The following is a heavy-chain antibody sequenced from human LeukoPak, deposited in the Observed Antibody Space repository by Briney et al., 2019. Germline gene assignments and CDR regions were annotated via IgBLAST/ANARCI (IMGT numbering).Heavy chain of an antibody. V-gene: IGHV3-23*01. J-gene: IGHJ4*02. CDR3: AKARHYDDVWGSYRPDAFDY. D-gene: IGHD3-16*02. Sequence: GGSLRLSCAASGFTFSSYAMSWVRQAPGKGLEWVSAISGSGGSTYYADSVKGRFTISRDNSKNTLYLQMNSLRAEDTAVYYCAKARHYDDVWGSYRPDAFDYWGQGTLVTVSS. CDR1: GFTFSSYA. CDR2: ISGSGGST.